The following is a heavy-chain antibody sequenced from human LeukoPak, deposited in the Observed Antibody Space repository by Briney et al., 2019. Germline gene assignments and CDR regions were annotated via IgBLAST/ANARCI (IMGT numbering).Heavy chain of an antibody. CDR3: TTEERARIVATIDYYYYMDV. CDR1: GFTFSNAW. CDR2: IKSKTDGGTT. J-gene: IGHJ6*03. Sequence: GGSLRLSCAASGFTFSNAWMSWVRQAPGKGLEWVGRIKSKTDGGTTDYAAPVKGRFTISRDDSKNTLYLQMNSLKTEDTAVYYCTTEERARIVATIDYYYYMDVWGKGTTVTVSS. V-gene: IGHV3-15*01. D-gene: IGHD5-12*01.